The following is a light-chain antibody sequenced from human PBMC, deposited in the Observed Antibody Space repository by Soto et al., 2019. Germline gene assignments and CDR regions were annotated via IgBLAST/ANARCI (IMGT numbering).Light chain of an antibody. Sequence: QSVLTQPASVSGSPGQSITISCTGDSSDVGGYSFVSWYQHHPGKAPKLMTYEVTNRPSGVSDRFSGSKSGNTASLTISGLQAEDEADYYCSSYTSSSTYVFGTGAKVTVL. CDR2: EVT. J-gene: IGLJ1*01. CDR3: SSYTSSSTYV. V-gene: IGLV2-14*01. CDR1: SSDVGGYSF.